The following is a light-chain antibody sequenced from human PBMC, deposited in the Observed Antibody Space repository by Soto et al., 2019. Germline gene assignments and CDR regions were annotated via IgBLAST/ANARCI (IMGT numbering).Light chain of an antibody. Sequence: EIVMTQSPATLSVSPGERATLSCRASKSVSSNLAWYQQKPGQAPRLLIYGASTRATGIPARFSGSGSGTEFTLTISSLQSEDFAVYYCQQYNNWPRTFGQGTTVEIK. V-gene: IGKV3-15*01. J-gene: IGKJ1*01. CDR1: KSVSSN. CDR2: GAS. CDR3: QQYNNWPRT.